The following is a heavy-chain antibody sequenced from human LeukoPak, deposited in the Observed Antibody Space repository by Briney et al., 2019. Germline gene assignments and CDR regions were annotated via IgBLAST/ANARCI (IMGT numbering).Heavy chain of an antibody. CDR2: IYPGDSDT. V-gene: IGHV5-51*01. CDR1: GYTFATYW. Sequence: GESLKISCQGSGYTFATYWIGWVRQMPGKGVEWVGLIYPGDSDTRYSPSFQGQVTISADKSITTAYLQWSSLKPSDTAMYYCARHVVPYSSGLTGFDYWGQGTLVTVSS. J-gene: IGHJ4*02. CDR3: ARHVVPYSSGLTGFDY. D-gene: IGHD6-19*01.